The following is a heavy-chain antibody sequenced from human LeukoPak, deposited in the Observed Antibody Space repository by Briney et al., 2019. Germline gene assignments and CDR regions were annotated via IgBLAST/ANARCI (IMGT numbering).Heavy chain of an antibody. Sequence: ASVKVSCKASGYTFTSYGISWVRQAPGQGLEWMGWISAYNGNTNYAQKLQGRVTMTTDTSTSTAYMELRSLSSDDTAVYYCARSRLLEDAFDIWGQGTMVTVSS. CDR2: ISAYNGNT. CDR1: GYTFTSYG. D-gene: IGHD2-21*01. J-gene: IGHJ3*02. V-gene: IGHV1-18*01. CDR3: ARSRLLEDAFDI.